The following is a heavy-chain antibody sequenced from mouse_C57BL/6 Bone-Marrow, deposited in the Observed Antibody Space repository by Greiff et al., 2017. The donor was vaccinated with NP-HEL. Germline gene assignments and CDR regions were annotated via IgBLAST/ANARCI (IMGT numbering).Heavy chain of an antibody. CDR3: ARDYDYPYYAMDY. CDR2: INPNNGGT. Sequence: EVQLQQSGPELVKPGASVKMSCKASGYTFTDYNMHWVKQSHGKSLEWIGYINPNNGGTSYNQKFKGKATLTVNKSSSTAYMELRSLTSEDSAVYYCARDYDYPYYAMDYWGQGTSVTVSS. V-gene: IGHV1-22*01. D-gene: IGHD2-4*01. J-gene: IGHJ4*01. CDR1: GYTFTDYN.